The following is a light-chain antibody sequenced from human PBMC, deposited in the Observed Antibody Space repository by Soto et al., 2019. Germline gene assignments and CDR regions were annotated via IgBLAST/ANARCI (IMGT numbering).Light chain of an antibody. Sequence: QSVLTQPPSASGTPGQRVTISCSGSSSNIGSNFVYWYQHLPGTAPKLLIYTNNQRPSGVPDRFSGSKSGTSASLAISVLRSEAEAEYDCASWDGSMSGHVFGTGTKLTVL. J-gene: IGLJ1*01. V-gene: IGLV1-47*02. CDR1: SSNIGSNF. CDR2: TNN. CDR3: ASWDGSMSGHV.